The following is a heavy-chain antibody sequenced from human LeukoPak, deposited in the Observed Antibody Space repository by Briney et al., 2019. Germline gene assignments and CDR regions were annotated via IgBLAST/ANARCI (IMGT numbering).Heavy chain of an antibody. CDR3: ARSHPDAFDI. J-gene: IGHJ3*02. Sequence: GGSLRLSCAASGFTFSSYSMNWVRQAPGKGLEWVSSISSSSSYIYYADSVKGRFTISRDNAKNSLYLQVNSLRAEDTAAYYCARSHPDAFDIWGQGTMVTVSS. CDR2: ISSSSSYI. CDR1: GFTFSSYS. V-gene: IGHV3-21*01.